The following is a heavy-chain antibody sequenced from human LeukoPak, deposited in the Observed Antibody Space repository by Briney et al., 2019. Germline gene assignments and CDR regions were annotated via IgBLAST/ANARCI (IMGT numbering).Heavy chain of an antibody. V-gene: IGHV4-34*01. Sequence: SETLSLTCAVYGGSFSGDFWSWIRQSPGKGLEWIGEINHSGSTNYNPSLKSRVTISVDTSKNQFSLKLSSVTAADTAVYYCARESLTWLQSRTSWFDPWGQGTLVTVSS. CDR3: ARESLTWLQSRTSWFDP. CDR2: INHSGST. D-gene: IGHD5-24*01. CDR1: GGSFSGDF. J-gene: IGHJ5*02.